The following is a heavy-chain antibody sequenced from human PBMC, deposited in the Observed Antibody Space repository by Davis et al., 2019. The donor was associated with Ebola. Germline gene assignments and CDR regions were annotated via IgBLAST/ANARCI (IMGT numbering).Heavy chain of an antibody. CDR2: ISYEGTNK. Sequence: PGGSLRLSCSASGFTFSPYGMHWVRQAPGRGLEWVALISYEGTNKYYADSVKGRFTISRDNSKNTLYLQMNSLKIEDTAIYYCAKDQWPHDYHYYGADVWGQGTTVTVSS. V-gene: IGHV3-30*18. D-gene: IGHD4/OR15-4a*01. CDR1: GFTFSPYG. CDR3: AKDQWPHDYHYYGADV. J-gene: IGHJ6*02.